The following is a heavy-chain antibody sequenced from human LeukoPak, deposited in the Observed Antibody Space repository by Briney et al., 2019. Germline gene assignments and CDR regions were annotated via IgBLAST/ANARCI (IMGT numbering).Heavy chain of an antibody. Sequence: KPSETLSLTCTVSGGSISSSTYYWGWIRQPPGMGLEWIGNIYYSGSTYYNPSLKSRVTIAVDKSKNQFSLKLSSVTAADTALYYCARRGSGYYYYFDYWGQGTLVTVSS. J-gene: IGHJ4*02. CDR3: ARRGSGYYYYFDY. V-gene: IGHV4-39*07. D-gene: IGHD3-22*01. CDR1: GGSISSSTYY. CDR2: IYYSGST.